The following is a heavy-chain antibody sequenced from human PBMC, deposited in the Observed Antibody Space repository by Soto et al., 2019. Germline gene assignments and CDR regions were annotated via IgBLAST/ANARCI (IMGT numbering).Heavy chain of an antibody. D-gene: IGHD5-18*01. V-gene: IGHV4-31*03. CDR1: VPTTGTSRYC. CDR2: IYYSVST. J-gene: IGHJ4*02. Sequence: TCSVSVPTTGTSRYCRRRLGQHPWYGLELIGYIYYSVSTYYNPSLKSRVTISVDTSKNQFSLKLSSVTAADTAVYYCARALESGYSYGFDYWGQGTLVTVS. CDR3: ARALESGYSYGFDY.